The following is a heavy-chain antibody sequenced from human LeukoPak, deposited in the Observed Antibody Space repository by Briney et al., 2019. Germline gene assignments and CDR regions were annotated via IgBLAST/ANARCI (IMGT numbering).Heavy chain of an antibody. CDR2: ISSSSSTI. Sequence: GGTLRLSCAASGFTFSSYSMNWVRQAPGKGLEWVSYISSSSSTIYYADSVKGRFTISRDNAKNSLYLQMNSLRAEGTAVYYCARGGQLVRPGYFQHWGQGTLVTVSS. CDR3: ARGGQLVRPGYFQH. V-gene: IGHV3-48*01. CDR1: GFTFSSYS. D-gene: IGHD6-13*01. J-gene: IGHJ1*01.